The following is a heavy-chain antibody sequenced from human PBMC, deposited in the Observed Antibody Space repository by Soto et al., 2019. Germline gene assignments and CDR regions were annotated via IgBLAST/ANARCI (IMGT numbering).Heavy chain of an antibody. CDR1: GGSISSSSYY. J-gene: IGHJ6*02. V-gene: IGHV4-39*01. CDR3: ARHFDYYYYGMDV. CDR2: IYYSGST. Sequence: PSETLSLTCTVSGGSISSSSYYWGWIRQPPGKGLEWIGSIYYSGSTYYNPSLKSRVTISVDTSKNQFSLKLSSVTAADTAVYYCARHFDYYYYGMDVWGQGTTVTV.